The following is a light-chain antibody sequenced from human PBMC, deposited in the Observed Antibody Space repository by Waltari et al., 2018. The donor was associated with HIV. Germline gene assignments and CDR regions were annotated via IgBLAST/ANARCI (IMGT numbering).Light chain of an antibody. CDR2: GAS. CDR3: QQSYIIPIPGANI. Sequence: DIQMTQSPSSLSASVGDRITITCRASQPISLYLNWYQQKLGRAPKPLFYGASGLLSGVPSRFSGSGSGTDFSLTITNLQPEDFATYYCQQSYIIPIPGANIFGQGTKLEIK. CDR1: QPISLY. J-gene: IGKJ2*01. V-gene: IGKV1-39*01.